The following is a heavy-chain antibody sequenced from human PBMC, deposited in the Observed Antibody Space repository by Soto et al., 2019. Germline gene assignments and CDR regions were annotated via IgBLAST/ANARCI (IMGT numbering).Heavy chain of an antibody. Sequence: QVHLLLQSGAEVKKPGSSVKVACKASGGTPSNSAISWVRQAPGQGLEWMGGIIPVFGIISHAQNFQGRVTITADESTSTAYMELSSLRSEDTAVYFCAGGRIVVAGSSAYYSMDVWGQGTTVTVSS. V-gene: IGHV1-69*01. J-gene: IGHJ6*02. CDR1: GGTPSNSA. D-gene: IGHD6-19*01. CDR2: IIPVFGII. CDR3: AGGRIVVAGSSAYYSMDV.